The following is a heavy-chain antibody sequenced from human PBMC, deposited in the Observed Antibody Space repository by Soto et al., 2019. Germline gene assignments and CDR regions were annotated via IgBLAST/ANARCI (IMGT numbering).Heavy chain of an antibody. V-gene: IGHV4-30-4*02. CDR2: IFYRGST. D-gene: IGHD3-10*01. Sequence: ASANLSLTCPVSLFSVSSVTAYWTWIRQPPGKGLEWIGYIFYRGSTSYNPSLRSRVSISMDTSKNQFSLTLSSVTAADTAVYYCARDNYGSGNYSPFDYWGPGTLVTV. CDR1: LFSVSSVTAY. CDR3: ARDNYGSGNYSPFDY. J-gene: IGHJ4*02.